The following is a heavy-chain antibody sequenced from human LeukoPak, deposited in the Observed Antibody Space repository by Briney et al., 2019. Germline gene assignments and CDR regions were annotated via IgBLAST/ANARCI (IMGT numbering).Heavy chain of an antibody. J-gene: IGHJ4*02. CDR1: GFTFSRYW. D-gene: IGHD2-21*02. CDR2: IKQDGSEK. CDR3: ARGGSDNFDT. Sequence: GGSLRLSCAGSGFTFSRYWMSWVRQAPGKGLEWVANIKQDGSEKYYVDSVKGRFTISRNNAKNSLFLQMNSLRAEDTAVYFCARGGSDNFDTWGQGTLVTVSS. V-gene: IGHV3-7*04.